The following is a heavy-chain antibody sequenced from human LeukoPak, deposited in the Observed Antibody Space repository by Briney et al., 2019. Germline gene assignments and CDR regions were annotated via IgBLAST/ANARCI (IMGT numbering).Heavy chain of an antibody. CDR2: IRYDGSNK. J-gene: IGHJ4*02. D-gene: IGHD5-12*01. V-gene: IGHV3-30*02. CDR3: AKTGGTSGYDLGLA. CDR1: GFTFSSYG. Sequence: GGSLRLSCAASGFTFSSYGMHWVRQAPGKGLEWVAFIRYDGSNKYYADSVRGRFTISRDNSKNTLYLQMNSLRAEDTAVYYCAKTGGTSGYDLGLAWGQGTLVTVSS.